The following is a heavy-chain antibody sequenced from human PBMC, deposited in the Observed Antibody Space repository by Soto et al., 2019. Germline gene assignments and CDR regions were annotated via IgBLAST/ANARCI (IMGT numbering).Heavy chain of an antibody. D-gene: IGHD3-16*01. V-gene: IGHV3-23*04. J-gene: IGHJ4*02. CDR1: GFPFGNYA. CDR3: AKDRLAGGFDY. CDR2: VSATAGTT. Sequence: DVQLVDSGGGLVQPGGSWGPPCAASGFPFGNYAISWVGKAPGKGLEWVSLVSATAGTTYYTDSVKGRFTISRDNSRNTVYLQMNSLRADDTAVYYCAKDRLAGGFDYWGQGTLVTVSS.